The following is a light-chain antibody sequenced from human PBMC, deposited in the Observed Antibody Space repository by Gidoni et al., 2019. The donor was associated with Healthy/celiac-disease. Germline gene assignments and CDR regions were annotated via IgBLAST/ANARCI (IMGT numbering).Light chain of an antibody. CDR1: QSISSY. CDR2: AAS. Sequence: DLQMTPSPSSLSASVGDRVTITCRASQSISSYLNWYQQKPGKAPKLLIYAASSLQSGVPSRVSGSGSGTDFTLTISSLQPEDFATYYCQQSYSTPRTFXQXTKVEIK. V-gene: IGKV1-39*01. CDR3: QQSYSTPRT. J-gene: IGKJ1*01.